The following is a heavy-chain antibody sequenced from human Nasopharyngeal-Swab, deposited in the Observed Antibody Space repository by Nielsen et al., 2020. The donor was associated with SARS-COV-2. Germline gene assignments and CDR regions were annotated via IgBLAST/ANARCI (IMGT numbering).Heavy chain of an antibody. CDR3: TRDGLNGYYDSSGYPLRDGMDV. D-gene: IGHD3-22*01. J-gene: IGHJ6*02. CDR1: QFNLTKYN. Sequence: GESLKISCAASQFNLTKYNIHWVRQAPGKGLEWVSYITSSSSTIYYADSVKGRFAISRDNAENALYLQMNSLRDEDTAVYYCTRDGLNGYYDSSGYPLRDGMDVWGQGTTVTVSS. CDR2: ITSSSSTI. V-gene: IGHV3-48*02.